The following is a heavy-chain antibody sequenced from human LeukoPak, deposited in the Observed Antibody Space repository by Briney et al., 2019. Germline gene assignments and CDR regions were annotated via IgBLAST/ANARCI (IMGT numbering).Heavy chain of an antibody. V-gene: IGHV3-23*01. CDR1: GFTVSSNY. D-gene: IGHD3-22*01. CDR3: AKETTFYYDSSGYWGY. Sequence: GGSLRLSCAASGFTVSSNYMSWVRQAPGKGLEWVSAISGSGSSTYYADSVKGRFTISRDNSKNTVYLQMNSLRAEDTAVYYCAKETTFYYDSSGYWGYWGQGTLVTVSS. J-gene: IGHJ4*02. CDR2: ISGSGSST.